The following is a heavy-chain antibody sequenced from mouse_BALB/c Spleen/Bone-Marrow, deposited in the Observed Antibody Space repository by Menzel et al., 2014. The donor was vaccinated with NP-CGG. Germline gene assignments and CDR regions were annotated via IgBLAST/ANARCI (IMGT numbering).Heavy chain of an antibody. Sequence: VQVVESGPELVKPGASVKMSCQASGYTISSYVMHWVKQRPGQGLEWIGEINPSNGRTNYNEKFKSMATLTVDKSSSTAYMQLSSLTSEDSAVFYCARLIYGSRYIVDFWGQGTSVTVSS. J-gene: IGHJ4*01. CDR3: ARLIYGSRYIVDF. D-gene: IGHD1-1*01. V-gene: IGHV1S81*02. CDR2: INPSNGRT. CDR1: GYTISSYV.